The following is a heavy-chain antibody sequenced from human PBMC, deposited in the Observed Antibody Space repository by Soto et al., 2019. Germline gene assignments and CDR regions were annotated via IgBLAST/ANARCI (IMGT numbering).Heavy chain of an antibody. J-gene: IGHJ6*02. CDR1: GGTFSSYA. CDR3: ARDRWGSRTPRFSYGMDV. D-gene: IGHD2-15*01. V-gene: IGHV1-69*13. Sequence: SVKVSCKASGGTFSSYAISWVRQAPGQGLEWMGGIIPIFGTANYAQKFQGRVTITADESTSTAYMELSSLRSEDTAVYYCARDRWGSRTPRFSYGMDVWGQATTVTVSS. CDR2: IIPIFGTA.